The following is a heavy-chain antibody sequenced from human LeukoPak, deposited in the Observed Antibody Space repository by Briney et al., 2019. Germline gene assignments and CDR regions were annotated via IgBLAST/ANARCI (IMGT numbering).Heavy chain of an antibody. J-gene: IGHJ4*02. D-gene: IGHD1-26*01. CDR1: GFTASSNY. Sequence: GGSLRLSCAASGFTASSNYMSWVRQAPGKGLEWVSVIYSGGSTYYADSVKGRFTISRDNSKNTLYLQMNSLRAEDTAVYYCAREGSGSYYADWGQGTLVTVSS. CDR2: IYSGGST. CDR3: AREGSGSYYAD. V-gene: IGHV3-53*01.